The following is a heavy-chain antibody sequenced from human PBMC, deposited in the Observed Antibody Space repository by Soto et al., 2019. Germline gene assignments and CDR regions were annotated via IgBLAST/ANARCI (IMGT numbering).Heavy chain of an antibody. D-gene: IGHD3-3*01. CDR1: GITVTNCF. J-gene: IGHJ4*02. Sequence: EVQLVESGGGLVQPGGSLRLSCAASGITVTNCFMTLVRQAPGKGLEWVSVISSAGGTYYADSVKGRFTISRDNYRNTLYLQMNTLRAEDTAVYYCARDELGGAYDFWHGGQGTLVTVSS. CDR3: ARDELGGAYDFWH. CDR2: ISSAGGT. V-gene: IGHV3-66*01.